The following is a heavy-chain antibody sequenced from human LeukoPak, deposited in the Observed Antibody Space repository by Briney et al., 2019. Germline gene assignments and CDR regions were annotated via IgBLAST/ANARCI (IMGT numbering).Heavy chain of an antibody. Sequence: ASVKVSCKASGYTFTSYGISWVRQAPGQGLEWMGWISAYNGNTNYAQKLQGRVTMTTDTSTSTAYMELRSLRSEDTAVYYCARRTYYYDSSGYYDWFDPWGQGTLVTVSS. D-gene: IGHD3-22*01. V-gene: IGHV1-18*01. J-gene: IGHJ5*02. CDR2: ISAYNGNT. CDR1: GYTFTSYG. CDR3: ARRTYYYDSSGYYDWFDP.